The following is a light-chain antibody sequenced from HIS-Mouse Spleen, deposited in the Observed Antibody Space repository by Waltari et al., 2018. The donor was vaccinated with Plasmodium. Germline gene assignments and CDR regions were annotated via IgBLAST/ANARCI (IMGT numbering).Light chain of an antibody. V-gene: IGLV3-25*03. CDR2: QDS. CDR1: ALPKQY. Sequence: SYELTQPPSVSVSPGQTARITCSGDALPKQYAYWYQQKPGQAPVLVIYQDSERPPGIPERFSGSSSGTTVTLTISGVQAEDEADYYCQSADSSGTYVFGTGTKVTVL. CDR3: QSADSSGTYV. J-gene: IGLJ1*01.